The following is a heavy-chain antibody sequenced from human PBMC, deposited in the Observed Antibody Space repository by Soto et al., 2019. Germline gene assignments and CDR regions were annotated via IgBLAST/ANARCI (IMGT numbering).Heavy chain of an antibody. Sequence: SETLSLTCTVSGGSISSSSYYWGWIRQPPGKGLEWIGSIYYSGSTYYNPSLKSRVTISVDTSKNQFSLRLSSVTAADTAVYYCARQVGARLNSSSWFFWFDPWGQGTLVTVSS. CDR3: ARQVGARLNSSSWFFWFDP. D-gene: IGHD6-13*01. CDR2: IYYSGST. CDR1: GGSISSSSYY. V-gene: IGHV4-39*01. J-gene: IGHJ5*02.